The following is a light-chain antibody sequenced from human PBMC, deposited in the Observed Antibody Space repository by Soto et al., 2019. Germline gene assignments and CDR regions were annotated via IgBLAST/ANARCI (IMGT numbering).Light chain of an antibody. CDR3: QQYNEWPFT. J-gene: IGKJ3*01. CDR1: QNVNSN. Sequence: EMVMTQSPATLSVSPGERATLSCRASQNVNSNLAWYQQKPGQAPRLLIYGASTRATGIPARFSGSGSGTEFTLTLSSLQSEDFAVYYCQQYNEWPFTFGPGTKVDI. CDR2: GAS. V-gene: IGKV3-15*01.